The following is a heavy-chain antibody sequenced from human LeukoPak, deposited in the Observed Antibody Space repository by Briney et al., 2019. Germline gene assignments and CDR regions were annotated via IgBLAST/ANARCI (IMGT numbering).Heavy chain of an antibody. D-gene: IGHD5-18*01. CDR3: ARYTLYSYGSPYYFDY. CDR1: GFTFSSYG. V-gene: IGHV3-33*01. J-gene: IGHJ4*02. Sequence: TGRSLRLSCAASGFTFSSYGMHWVRQAPGKGLEWVAVIWYDGSNKYYADSVKGRFTISRDNSKNTLYLQMNSLRAEDTAVYYCARYTLYSYGSPYYFDYWGQGTLVTVSS. CDR2: IWYDGSNK.